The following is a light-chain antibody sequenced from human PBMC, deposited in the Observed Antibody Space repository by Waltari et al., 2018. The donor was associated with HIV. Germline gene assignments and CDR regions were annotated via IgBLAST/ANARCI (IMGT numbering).Light chain of an antibody. Sequence: SYELTQPPSVSVSPGQTASIPCPGATLGDKYACWYQQNPGQSPVLVIYEDSKRPSGIPERFSCSNSGNTATLTISGTQAMDEADYYCQAWDSSTAVFGGGTKLTVL. CDR2: EDS. CDR1: TLGDKY. V-gene: IGLV3-1*01. J-gene: IGLJ2*01. CDR3: QAWDSSTAV.